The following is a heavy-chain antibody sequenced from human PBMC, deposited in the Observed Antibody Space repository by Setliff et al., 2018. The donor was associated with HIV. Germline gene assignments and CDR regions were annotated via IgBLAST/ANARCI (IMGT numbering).Heavy chain of an antibody. CDR1: GGAFSGYY. J-gene: IGHJ4*02. D-gene: IGHD2-21*01. CDR3: TRAQIAAPRPFDY. CDR2: VNHKGVA. V-gene: IGHV4-34*01. Sequence: SETLSLTCAVYGGAFSGYYWTWIRQSPGRGLEWIGEVNHKGVANYSPSLMRRATISADTSKDQFSLRLSSVTAADTALYFCTRAQIAAPRPFDYWGQGTLVTVSS.